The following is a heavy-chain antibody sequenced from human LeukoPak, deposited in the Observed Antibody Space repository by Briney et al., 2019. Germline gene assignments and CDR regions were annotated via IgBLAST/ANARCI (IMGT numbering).Heavy chain of an antibody. CDR2: ISAYNGNT. Sequence: ASVKVSCKASGYTFTSYGISWVRQAPGQGLEWMGWISAYNGNTNYAQKLQGRVTMTTDTSTSTAYMELRSLRSDDTAVYYCARDRQYSSSWYVRLYYYYYGMDVWGQGTTVTVSS. J-gene: IGHJ6*02. V-gene: IGHV1-18*01. CDR1: GYTFTSYG. CDR3: ARDRQYSSSWYVRLYYYYYGMDV. D-gene: IGHD6-13*01.